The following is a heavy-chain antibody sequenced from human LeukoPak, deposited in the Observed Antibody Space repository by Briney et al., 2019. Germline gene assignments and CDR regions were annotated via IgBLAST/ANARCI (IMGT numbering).Heavy chain of an antibody. J-gene: IGHJ6*02. CDR1: GGSFSDYY. D-gene: IGHD2-2*02. CDR2: INHSGRT. CDR3: ARDTRSHYYYYGMDV. Sequence: PSETLSLTCAVYGGSFSDYYWTWIRQSPGKGLEWIGEINHSGRTNYNPSLESRVTISLDTSKNQFSLKLSSVTAADTAVYYCARDTRSHYYYYGMDVWGQGTTVTVSS. V-gene: IGHV4-34*01.